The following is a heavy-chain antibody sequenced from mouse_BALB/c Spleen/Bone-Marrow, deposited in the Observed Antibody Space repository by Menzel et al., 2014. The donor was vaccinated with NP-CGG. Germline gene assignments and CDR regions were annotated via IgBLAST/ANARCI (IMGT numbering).Heavy chain of an antibody. J-gene: IGHJ3*01. CDR1: GYSFTGYF. CDR2: ISCYNGAT. Sequence: LVKPGASVKISCKASGYSFTGYFMNWVKQSHGKSLEWIGYISCYNGATSYNQKFKGKATFTVDTSSSTAYMQFNSLTSEDSAVYYCARREQTDSSGPWFAYWGQGTLVTVSA. V-gene: IGHV1S34*01. CDR3: ARREQTDSSGPWFAY. D-gene: IGHD3-2*01.